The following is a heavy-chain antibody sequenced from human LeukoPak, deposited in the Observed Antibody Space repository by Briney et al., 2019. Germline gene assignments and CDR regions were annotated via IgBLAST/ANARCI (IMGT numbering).Heavy chain of an antibody. J-gene: IGHJ4*02. Sequence: PSETLSLTCSVSGGSISSYYWSWIRQPPGKGLEWIGYIYYSGRTNYNPSLKSRVTISVDTPKNQFSLTLSSVTAADTAVYYCARGQKYRNGYTVTELGSEYFDYWGQGTLVTVSS. V-gene: IGHV4-59*01. CDR3: ARGQKYRNGYTVTELGSEYFDY. D-gene: IGHD5-18*01. CDR1: GGSISSYY. CDR2: IYYSGRT.